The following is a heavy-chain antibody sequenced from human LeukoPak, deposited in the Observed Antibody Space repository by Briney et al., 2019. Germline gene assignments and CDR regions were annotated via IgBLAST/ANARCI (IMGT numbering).Heavy chain of an antibody. CDR3: AKGPTVAGEGY. V-gene: IGHV3-30*18. Sequence: GGSLRLSCAASGFTFSSYGMHWVRQAPGKGLEWVAVISYDGSNKYYADSVKGRFTISRDNSKNTLYLQMNSLRAEDTAVYYCAKGPTVAGEGYWGQGTLVTVSS. CDR2: ISYDGSNK. J-gene: IGHJ4*02. CDR1: GFTFSSYG. D-gene: IGHD6-19*01.